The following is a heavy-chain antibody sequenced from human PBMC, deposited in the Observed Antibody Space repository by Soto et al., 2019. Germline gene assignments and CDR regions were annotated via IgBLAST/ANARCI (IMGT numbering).Heavy chain of an antibody. D-gene: IGHD2-15*01. V-gene: IGHV1-18*01. CDR3: AREGFCSGGRCDLSSHDYFGMDV. CDR2: ISAYNGNT. J-gene: IGHJ6*02. CDR1: GYTFTRYG. Sequence: ASVKVSCKASGYTFTRYGISWVRQAPGQGLEWMGWISAYNGNTKYAQNLKGRVTMTTGTSTTTAYMELRSLTSDDTAVYYCAREGFCSGGRCDLSSHDYFGMDVWGQGTTVTVSS.